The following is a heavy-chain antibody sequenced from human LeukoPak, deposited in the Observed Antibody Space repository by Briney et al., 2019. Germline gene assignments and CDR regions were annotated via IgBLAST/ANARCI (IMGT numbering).Heavy chain of an antibody. J-gene: IGHJ4*02. V-gene: IGHV3-33*01. CDR1: GFAFSNYG. D-gene: IGHD3-16*01. CDR3: ARDTRGRDLDY. Sequence: GGSLRLSCAASGFAFSNYGMHWVRQAPGKGLEWVAVIWYDESDRYYGDSVKGRFTISRDNSKNTLYLQMNSLRAEDTAVYCCARDTRGRDLDYWGQGTLVTVSS. CDR2: IWYDESDR.